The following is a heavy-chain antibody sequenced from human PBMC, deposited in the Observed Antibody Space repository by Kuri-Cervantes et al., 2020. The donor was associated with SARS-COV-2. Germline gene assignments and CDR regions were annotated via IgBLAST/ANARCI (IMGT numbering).Heavy chain of an antibody. V-gene: IGHV4-34*01. D-gene: IGHD2-8*01. Sequence: GSLRLSCAVYGGSFSDYYWSWVRQPPGKGLEWIGEINHSGNTNYVPSLKSRLTISVEASKNQFSLRLSSTTAADTAVYYCARATMVYAESWFDSWGQGTPVTVSS. CDR3: ARATMVYAESWFDS. CDR1: GGSFSDYY. CDR2: INHSGNT. J-gene: IGHJ5*01.